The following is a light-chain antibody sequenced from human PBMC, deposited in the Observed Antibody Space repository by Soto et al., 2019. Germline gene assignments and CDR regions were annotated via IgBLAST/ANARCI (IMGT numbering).Light chain of an antibody. CDR1: SSSIGSNT. V-gene: IGLV1-44*01. CDR2: SNS. CDR3: ATWDDSLYGYVV. J-gene: IGLJ2*01. Sequence: QSVLIQPPSASGTPGQRVTISCSGKSSSIGSNTVNWYQQLPGTAPKLLIYSNSQRPSGVPDRFSGSKSGTSASLAISGLQSEDEADYYCATWDDSLYGYVVFRGGTKLTVL.